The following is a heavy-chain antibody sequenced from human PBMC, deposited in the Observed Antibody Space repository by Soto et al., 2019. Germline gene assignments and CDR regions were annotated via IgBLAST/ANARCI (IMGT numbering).Heavy chain of an antibody. J-gene: IGHJ6*02. CDR3: ARDRYYDFWSGYPSKSSYYGMDV. V-gene: IGHV1-18*01. CDR1: GYTFTSYG. Sequence: GASVKVSCKASGYTFTSYGISWVRQAPGQGLEWMGWFSAYNGNTNYAQKLQGRVTMTTDTSTSTAYMELRSLRSDDTAVYYCARDRYYDFWSGYPSKSSYYGMDVWGQGTTVTVSS. D-gene: IGHD3-3*01. CDR2: FSAYNGNT.